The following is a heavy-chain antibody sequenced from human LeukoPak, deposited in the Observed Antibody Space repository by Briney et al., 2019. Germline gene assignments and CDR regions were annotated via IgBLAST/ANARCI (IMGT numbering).Heavy chain of an antibody. D-gene: IGHD3-10*01. CDR2: INPSGGST. Sequence: GASVKVSCKASGYTFTSYYIHWVRQAPGQGLEWMGIINPSGGSTSYAQKLQGRVTMTRDTSTSTVYMELSSLRSEDTAVYYCARDNYYGSGGYYSDYWGQGTLVTVSS. CDR3: ARDNYYGSGGYYSDY. CDR1: GYTFTSYY. V-gene: IGHV1-46*03. J-gene: IGHJ4*02.